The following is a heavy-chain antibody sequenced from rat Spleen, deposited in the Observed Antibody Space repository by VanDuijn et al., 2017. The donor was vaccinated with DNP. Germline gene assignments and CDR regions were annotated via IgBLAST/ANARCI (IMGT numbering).Heavy chain of an antibody. J-gene: IGHJ4*01. CDR2: IIYDGSRT. CDR1: RFTISDYN. Sequence: EVKLVESGGGLVQPGRSLKLSCEVSRFTISDYNMAWVRQAPKKGLEWVATIIYDGSRTYYRDSVKGRFTISRDNAKSTLYLQMDSLRSEDTATYYCATFEGRDAWGQGTSVTVSS. V-gene: IGHV5S10*01. D-gene: IGHD1-11*01. CDR3: ATFEGRDA.